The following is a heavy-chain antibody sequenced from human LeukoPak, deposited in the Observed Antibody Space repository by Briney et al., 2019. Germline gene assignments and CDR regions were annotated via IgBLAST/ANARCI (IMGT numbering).Heavy chain of an antibody. V-gene: IGHV1-8*03. J-gene: IGHJ4*02. Sequence: GASVKVSCKASGYTFTGYYMHWVRQATGQGLEWMGWMNPNSGNTGYAQKFQGRVTITRNTSISTAYMELSSLRSEDTAVYYCASGGATSDYWGQGTLVTVSS. CDR3: ASGGATSDY. D-gene: IGHD1-26*01. CDR2: MNPNSGNT. CDR1: GYTFTGYY.